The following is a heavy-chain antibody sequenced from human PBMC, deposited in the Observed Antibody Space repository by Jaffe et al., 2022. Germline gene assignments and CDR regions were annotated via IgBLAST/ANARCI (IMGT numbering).Heavy chain of an antibody. V-gene: IGHV5-51*03. J-gene: IGHJ4*02. CDR2: IYPGNSNI. CDR1: GYSFTNYW. Sequence: EVQLVQSGAEVKKPGESLKISCKGSGYSFTNYWIGWVRQMPGKGLEWMGIIYPGNSNIRYSPSFQGQVTISADKSISTAYLQWSSLKASDTAMYYCVSYPDSSGYLLVVDYWGQGTLVTVSS. CDR3: VSYPDSSGYLLVVDY. D-gene: IGHD3-22*01.